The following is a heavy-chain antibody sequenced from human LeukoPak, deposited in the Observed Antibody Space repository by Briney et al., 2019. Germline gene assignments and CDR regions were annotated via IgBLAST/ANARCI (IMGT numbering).Heavy chain of an antibody. CDR1: GYSFTSYW. D-gene: IGHD6-6*01. CDR3: ARKDVAARGAFDI. V-gene: IGHV5-51*01. Sequence: GESLKISCKGSGYSFTSYWIGWVRQMPGKGLEWMGIIYPGDSDTRYGPSFQGQVTISADKSISTAYLQWSSLKASDTAMYYCARKDVAARGAFDIWGQGTMVTVSS. CDR2: IYPGDSDT. J-gene: IGHJ3*02.